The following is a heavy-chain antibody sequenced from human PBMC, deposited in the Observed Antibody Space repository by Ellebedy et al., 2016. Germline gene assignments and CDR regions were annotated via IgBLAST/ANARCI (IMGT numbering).Heavy chain of an antibody. CDR2: IYPGDSDT. J-gene: IGHJ4*02. Sequence: ASVKVSCKGSGYSFTSYWIGWVRQMPGKGLEWMGIIYPGDSDTRYSPSFQVQVTISADKSISTAYLQWSSLKASDTAMYYCARHVTEKDTAMVLGPVDYWGQGILVTVST. D-gene: IGHD5-18*01. V-gene: IGHV5-51*01. CDR3: ARHVTEKDTAMVLGPVDY. CDR1: GYSFTSYW.